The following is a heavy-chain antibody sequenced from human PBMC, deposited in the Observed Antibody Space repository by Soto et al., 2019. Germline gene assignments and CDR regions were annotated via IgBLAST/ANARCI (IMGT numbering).Heavy chain of an antibody. J-gene: IGHJ6*02. CDR2: ISGYNGQT. CDR3: ARDTRKELWVEGLNAMDV. CDR1: AYTFTTYG. V-gene: IGHV1-18*01. Sequence: GPEVKKSGASMKVSCKASAYTFTTYGVSWVRQAPGQGLEWMGWISGYNGQTNYAQKFRGRVTFTTDTSTSTAYMELRSLRPDDTAMYFCARDTRKELWVEGLNAMDVWGQGTTVTVSS. D-gene: IGHD3-16*01.